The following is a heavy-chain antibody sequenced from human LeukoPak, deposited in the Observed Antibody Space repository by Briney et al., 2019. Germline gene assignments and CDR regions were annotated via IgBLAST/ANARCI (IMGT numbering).Heavy chain of an antibody. J-gene: IGHJ6*02. D-gene: IGHD3-10*01. V-gene: IGHV1-8*02. CDR1: GYTFTSYY. CDR2: MNPNSGNT. CDR3: ARPRGYYGSGSYYHYYYYGMDV. Sequence: ASVKVSCKASGYTFTSYYMHWVRQATGQGLEWMGWMNPNSGNTGYAQKFQGRVTMTRNTSISTAYMELSSLRSEDTAVYYCARPRGYYGSGSYYHYYYYGMDVWGQGTTVTVSS.